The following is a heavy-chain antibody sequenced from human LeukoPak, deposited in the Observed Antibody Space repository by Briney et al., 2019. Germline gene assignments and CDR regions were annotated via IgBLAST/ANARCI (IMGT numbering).Heavy chain of an antibody. CDR1: GFTFSSYE. J-gene: IGHJ4*02. V-gene: IGHV3-48*03. D-gene: IGHD6-19*01. CDR2: ISSSCSTI. CDR3: ARGTNGWYRGLDY. Sequence: GGTLRLSCAASGFTFSSYEMNWVRPAPGKGRAGVSYISSSCSTIYYADSVKGRFTISRDNAKSSLFLQMNSLRAEDTAVYYCARGTNGWYRGLDYWGQGTLVTASS.